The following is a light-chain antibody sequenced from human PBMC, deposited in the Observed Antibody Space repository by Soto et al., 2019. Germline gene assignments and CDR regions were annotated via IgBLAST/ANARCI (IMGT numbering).Light chain of an antibody. CDR2: GAS. J-gene: IGKJ4*01. V-gene: IGKV3-20*01. CDR1: QSVSSSY. CDR3: QQYGSSPRALT. Sequence: EIVLTQSPGTLSLSPGERATLSCRASQSVSSSYLAWYQQKPGQAPRLLIYGASSRATGIPDRFSGSGSGTDFTLTISGLEPEDFAVYYCQQYGSSPRALTFGGGTKV.